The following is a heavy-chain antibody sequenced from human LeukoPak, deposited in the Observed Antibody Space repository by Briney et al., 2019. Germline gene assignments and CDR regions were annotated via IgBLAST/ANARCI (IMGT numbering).Heavy chain of an antibody. CDR3: ARDYDILTGYNYYYYGMDV. D-gene: IGHD3-9*01. V-gene: IGHV1-8*01. CDR2: MNPNSGNT. CDR1: GYTFTSYD. J-gene: IGHJ6*02. Sequence: ASVKVSCKASGYTFTSYDINWVRQATGQGLEWMGWMNPNSGNTGYAQKFQGRVTMTRNTSISTAYMELSSLRSEDTAVYYCARDYDILTGYNYYYYGMDVWGQGTTVTVS.